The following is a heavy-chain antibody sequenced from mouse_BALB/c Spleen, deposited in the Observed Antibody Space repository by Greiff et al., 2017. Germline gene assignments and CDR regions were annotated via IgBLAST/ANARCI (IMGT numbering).Heavy chain of an antibody. Sequence: EVQLQQSGTVLARPGASVKMSCKASGYSFTSYWMHWVKQRPGQGLEWIGAIYPGNSDTSYNQKFKGKAKLTAVTSASTAYMELSSLTNEDSAVYYCTRGGNFYYYAMDYWGQGTSVTVSS. CDR1: GYSFTSYW. D-gene: IGHD2-1*01. J-gene: IGHJ4*01. CDR2: IYPGNSDT. CDR3: TRGGNFYYYAMDY. V-gene: IGHV1-5*01.